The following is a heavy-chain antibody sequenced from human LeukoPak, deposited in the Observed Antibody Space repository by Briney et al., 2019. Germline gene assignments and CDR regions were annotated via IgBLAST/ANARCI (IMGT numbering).Heavy chain of an antibody. CDR3: ARCCSSWYCLDY. D-gene: IGHD6-13*01. CDR2: ISVYIGNT. Sequence: ASVKVSCKASGYTFTTYHINWVRQAPGQGLEWMGWISVYIGNTNYAQNFHGRVTVTTDASTSTAYMDLGSLRSDDTAVYYCARCCSSWYCLDYWGQGTLVTVSS. J-gene: IGHJ4*02. CDR1: GYTFTTYH. V-gene: IGHV1-18*04.